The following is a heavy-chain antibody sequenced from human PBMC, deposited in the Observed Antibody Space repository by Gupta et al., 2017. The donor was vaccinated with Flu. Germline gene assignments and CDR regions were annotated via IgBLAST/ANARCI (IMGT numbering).Heavy chain of an antibody. J-gene: IGHJ4*02. Sequence: VSGGSISSNSWSWIRQPPGKGLEWIGYIDYSGRTNYNPSLKSRVTISGDTSKNQFSLKLSSVTATDTAVYYCAGGPVAAGYWGQGTLVTVSS. CDR2: IDYSGRT. D-gene: IGHD2-15*01. CDR3: AGGPVAAGY. CDR1: GGSISSNS. V-gene: IGHV4-59*01.